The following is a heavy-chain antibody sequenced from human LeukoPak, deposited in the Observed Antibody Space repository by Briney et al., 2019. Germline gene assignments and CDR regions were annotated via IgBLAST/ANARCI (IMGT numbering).Heavy chain of an antibody. CDR3: ARGSYYDSSGYYGPRIYYFDY. D-gene: IGHD3-22*01. V-gene: IGHV4-59*08. CDR1: GGSISSYH. CDR2: IYYSGST. Sequence: SETLSLTCTVSGGSISSYHWSWIRQPPGKGLVWIGYIYYSGSTNYNPSLKSLVTISVDTSKNQFSLKLSSVTAADTAVYYCARGSYYDSSGYYGPRIYYFDYWGQGTLVTVSS. J-gene: IGHJ4*02.